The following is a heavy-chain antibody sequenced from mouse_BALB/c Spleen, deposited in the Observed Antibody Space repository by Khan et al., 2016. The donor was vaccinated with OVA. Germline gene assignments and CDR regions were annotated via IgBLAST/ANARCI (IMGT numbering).Heavy chain of an antibody. Sequence: QVQLQQSGAELARPGASVKMSCKASGYTLSSYTIYWIKKRPGQGLEWIGYINPSNGYTNYNQKFKDKATLTPDKSSTTAYLQLSSLTSDDPAVYNCVRDGAYHRNDGWFAYWGQGAQVTVSA. CDR2: INPSNGYT. D-gene: IGHD2-14*01. J-gene: IGHJ3*01. CDR1: GYTLSSYT. CDR3: VRDGAYHRNDGWFAY. V-gene: IGHV1-4*01.